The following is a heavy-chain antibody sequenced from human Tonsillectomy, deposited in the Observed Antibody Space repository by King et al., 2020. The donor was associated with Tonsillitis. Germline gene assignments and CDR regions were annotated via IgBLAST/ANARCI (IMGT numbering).Heavy chain of an antibody. D-gene: IGHD6-19*01. CDR3: ARLETSSGWYVAY. CDR1: GYSFTSYW. J-gene: IGHJ4*02. CDR2: IYPGDSDT. Sequence: QLVQSGAEVKKPGESLKISCKGSGYSFTSYWIGWVRQMPGKGLEWMGIIYPGDSDTRYSPSFQGQVTNSADKSISTAYLQWSGLKASDTAMYYCARLETSSGWYVAYWGQGTLVTVSS. V-gene: IGHV5-51*01.